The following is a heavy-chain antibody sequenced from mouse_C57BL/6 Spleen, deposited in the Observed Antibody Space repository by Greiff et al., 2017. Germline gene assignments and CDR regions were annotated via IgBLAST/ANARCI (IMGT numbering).Heavy chain of an antibody. J-gene: IGHJ2*01. D-gene: IGHD2-3*01. V-gene: IGHV1-22*01. Sequence: VHVKQSGPELVKPGASVKMSCKASGYTFTDYNMHWVKQSHGKSLEWIGYINPNNGGTSYNQKFKGKATLTVNKSSSTAYMELRSLTSEDSAVYYCSIYDGSMYYFDYWGQGTTLTVSS. CDR1: GYTFTDYN. CDR3: SIYDGSMYYFDY. CDR2: INPNNGGT.